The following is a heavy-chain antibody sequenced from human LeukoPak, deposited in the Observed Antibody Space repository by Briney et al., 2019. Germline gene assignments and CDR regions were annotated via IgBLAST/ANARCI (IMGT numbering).Heavy chain of an antibody. Sequence: PSQTLSLTCALCGDSVSSNSAAGNWVRQDPAGGREWLGRTYYRSKWYNDYAVSVKSPITIIPDTSKNQFSLQLNSVTPEDTAVYYCARVVWYMGFDPWGQGTLVTVSS. J-gene: IGHJ5*02. D-gene: IGHD6-13*01. CDR1: GDSVSSNSAA. CDR2: TYYRSKWYN. V-gene: IGHV6-1*01. CDR3: ARVVWYMGFDP.